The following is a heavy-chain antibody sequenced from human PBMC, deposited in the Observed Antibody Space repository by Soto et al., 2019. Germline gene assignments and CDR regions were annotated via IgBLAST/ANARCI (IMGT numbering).Heavy chain of an antibody. CDR3: ATPGGPNSGGYYYFDF. CDR2: INPKSGGT. D-gene: IGHD3-22*01. CDR1: GYIFTDYY. V-gene: IGHV1-2*02. Sequence: ASLKVSCKASGYIFTDYYVHWVRQAPGQGLGWMGWINPKSGGTHHAQKFQGRVTMTRDTSISTAYMEVTSLTSDDTAVYFCATPGGPNSGGYYYFDFWGQGALVTVS. J-gene: IGHJ4*02.